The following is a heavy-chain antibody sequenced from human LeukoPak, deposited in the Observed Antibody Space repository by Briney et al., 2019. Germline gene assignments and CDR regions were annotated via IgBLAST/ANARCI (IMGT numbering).Heavy chain of an antibody. D-gene: IGHD3-10*01. CDR2: INHSGST. J-gene: IGHJ4*02. V-gene: IGHV4-34*01. CDR1: GGSFSGYY. Sequence: PSETLSLTCAVYGGSFSGYYWSWIRQPPGKGLEWIGEINHSGSTNYNPSLKSRVTISVDTSKNQFSLKLSSVTAADTAVYYCARGLWSGTYWGQGSLVTVSS. CDR3: ARGLWSGTY.